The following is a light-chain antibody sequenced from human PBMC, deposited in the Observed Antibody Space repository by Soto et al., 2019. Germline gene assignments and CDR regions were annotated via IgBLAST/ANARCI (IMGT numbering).Light chain of an antibody. CDR1: QSISSY. V-gene: IGKV1-39*01. CDR3: QQSYSNRIT. J-gene: IGKJ2*01. CDR2: ASS. Sequence: DIQMTQSPSSLSASVGDRVTITCRASQSISSYLNWYQQKPGKAPRLLIYASSSLQSGVPSRFSGRRSGTDFTLTIISLQPEDFATYYCQQSYSNRITFGQGTKVEIK.